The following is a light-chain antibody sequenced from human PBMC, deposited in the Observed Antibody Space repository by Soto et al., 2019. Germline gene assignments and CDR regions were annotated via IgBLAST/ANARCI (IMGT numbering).Light chain of an antibody. CDR3: QSYDSSLSGV. J-gene: IGLJ1*01. CDR2: GNS. V-gene: IGLV1-40*01. Sequence: QAVVTQPPSVSGSPGQRVTISCTGSSSNIVAGYDVHWYQQLPGTAPKLLIYGNSNRPSGVPDRFSGSKSGTSASLAITGLQAEDEADYYCQSYDSSLSGVFGTGTKLTVL. CDR1: SSNIVAGYD.